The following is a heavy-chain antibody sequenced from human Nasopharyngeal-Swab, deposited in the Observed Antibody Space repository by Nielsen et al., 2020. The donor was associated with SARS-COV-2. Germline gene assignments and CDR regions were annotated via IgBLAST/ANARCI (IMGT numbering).Heavy chain of an antibody. CDR1: GFTFSDYY. J-gene: IGHJ3*02. V-gene: IGHV3-11*01. Sequence: GGSLRLSCAASGFTFSDYYMSWIRQAPGKGLEWVSYISSSGRTIYYADSVKGRFTISRDNAKNSLYLQMNSLRAEDTAVYYCARDQYYYDSSGPAFDIWGQGTMVTVSS. CDR3: ARDQYYYDSSGPAFDI. D-gene: IGHD3-22*01. CDR2: ISSSGRTI.